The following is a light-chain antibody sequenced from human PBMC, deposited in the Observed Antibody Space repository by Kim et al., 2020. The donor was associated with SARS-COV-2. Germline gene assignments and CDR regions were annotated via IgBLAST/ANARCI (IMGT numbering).Light chain of an antibody. V-gene: IGKV1-5*01. J-gene: IGKJ2*01. CDR2: DAS. CDR3: QQYNSYPIVT. CDR1: QSISSW. Sequence: DIQMTQSPSTLSASVGDRVTITCRASQSISSWLAWYQQKPGKAPKLLIYDASSLESGVPSRFSGSGSGTEFTLTISSLQPDDFATYYCQQYNSYPIVTLAQETKLEIK.